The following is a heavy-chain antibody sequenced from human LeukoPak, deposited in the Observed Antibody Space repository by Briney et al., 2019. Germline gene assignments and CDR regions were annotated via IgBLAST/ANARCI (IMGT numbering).Heavy chain of an antibody. D-gene: IGHD4-17*01. J-gene: IGHJ4*02. CDR2: ISSSGGTT. CDR1: GFTFSSYA. CDR3: AKNGDYTRYFDY. Sequence: GGSLRLSCAASGFTFSSYAMSWVRQAPGKGLEWVSVISSSGGTTYYADSVKGRFTIPRDNSKNTLYLQMNSLRAEDTAIYYCAKNGDYTRYFDYWGQGTLVTVSS. V-gene: IGHV3-23*01.